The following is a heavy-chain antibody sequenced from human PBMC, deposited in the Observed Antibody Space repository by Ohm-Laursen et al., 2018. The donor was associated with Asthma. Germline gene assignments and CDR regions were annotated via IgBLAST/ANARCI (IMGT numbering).Heavy chain of an antibody. D-gene: IGHD1-26*01. J-gene: IGHJ1*01. CDR3: ARIGPEWELPGREYSLHH. V-gene: IGHV3-7*02. CDR1: GDTFNIFGNSW. Sequence: GSLRLSCTASGDTFNIFGNSWMAWVRQAPGKGLGWLAKIPPVGGAPVYVDSVKGRFTISRDNAKSSLYLQLNSLRAEDTALYYCARIGPEWELPGREYSLHHWGEGTLVTVSS. CDR2: IPPVGGAP.